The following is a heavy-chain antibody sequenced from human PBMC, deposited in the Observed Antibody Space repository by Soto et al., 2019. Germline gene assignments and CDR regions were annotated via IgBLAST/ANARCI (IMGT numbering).Heavy chain of an antibody. D-gene: IGHD2-2*01. Sequence: QVQLVQSGAEVKKPGASVKVSCKASGYTFTSYGINWVRQATGQGLEWMGWMNPNSGNTGYAQKFQGRVTMTRNTSISTAYMELSSLRSEDTAVYYCARGLRDIVVVPAAMTYYYYMDVWGKGTTVTVSS. V-gene: IGHV1-8*01. CDR2: MNPNSGNT. J-gene: IGHJ6*03. CDR1: GYTFTSYG. CDR3: ARGLRDIVVVPAAMTYYYYMDV.